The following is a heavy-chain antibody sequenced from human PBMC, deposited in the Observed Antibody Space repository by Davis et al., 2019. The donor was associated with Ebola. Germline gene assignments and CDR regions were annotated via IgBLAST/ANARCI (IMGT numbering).Heavy chain of an antibody. CDR1: GYSISSGYY. J-gene: IGHJ4*02. CDR3: ARAGGYDFWSGYSTLDY. V-gene: IGHV4-38-2*01. Sequence: PSETLSLTCAVSGYSISSGYYWGWIRQPPGKGLEWIGSIYHSGSTYYNPSLKSRVTISVDTSKNQFSLKLSSVTAADTAVYYCARAGGYDFWSGYSTLDYWGQGTLVTVSS. CDR2: IYHSGST. D-gene: IGHD3-3*01.